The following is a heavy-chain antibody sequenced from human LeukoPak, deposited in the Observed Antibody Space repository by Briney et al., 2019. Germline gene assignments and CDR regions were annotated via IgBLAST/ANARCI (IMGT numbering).Heavy chain of an antibody. Sequence: SETLSLTCTVSGHSISSGYYWGWIRQPPGKGLEWIGSILHDGSTYYNSSLKSRVTISVDTSKNQFSLKLSSVTAADTAVYYCARKYSSGWYGFDAFDIWGQGTMVTVSS. CDR3: ARKYSSGWYGFDAFDI. CDR2: ILHDGST. CDR1: GHSISSGYY. J-gene: IGHJ3*02. D-gene: IGHD6-19*01. V-gene: IGHV4-38-2*02.